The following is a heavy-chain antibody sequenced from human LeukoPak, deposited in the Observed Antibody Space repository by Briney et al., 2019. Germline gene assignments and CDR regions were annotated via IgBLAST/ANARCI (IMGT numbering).Heavy chain of an antibody. V-gene: IGHV1-69*01. D-gene: IGHD3-22*01. J-gene: IGHJ4*02. Sequence: SVKVSCKASGGTFSSYAISWVRQAPGQGREWMGGIIPIFGTANYAQKFQGRVTITADESTSTAYMELSSLRSEDTAVYYCARLVSHYDSSGSLSDWGQGTLVTVSS. CDR1: GGTFSSYA. CDR3: ARLVSHYDSSGSLSD. CDR2: IIPIFGTA.